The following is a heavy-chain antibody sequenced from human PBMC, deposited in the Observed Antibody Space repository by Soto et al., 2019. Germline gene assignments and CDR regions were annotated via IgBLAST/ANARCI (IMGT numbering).Heavy chain of an antibody. CDR2: INAGNGNT. V-gene: IGHV1-3*05. Sequence: QVQLVQSGAEEKKPGASVKVSCKASGYTFTSYAMHWVRQAPGQRLEWMGWINAGNGNTKDSQKFQGRVTNTRDTSASTAYMELSSLRSEDTAVYYCARAWVVVTAPEYWGQGTLVTVSS. CDR1: GYTFTSYA. D-gene: IGHD2-21*02. J-gene: IGHJ4*02. CDR3: ARAWVVVTAPEY.